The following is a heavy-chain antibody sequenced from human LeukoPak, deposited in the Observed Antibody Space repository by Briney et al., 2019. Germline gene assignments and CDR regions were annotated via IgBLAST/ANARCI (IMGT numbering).Heavy chain of an antibody. CDR2: ISSSSSYI. CDR1: GFTFSSYS. D-gene: IGHD6-19*01. CDR3: ARRWSSGWFFDY. Sequence: GGSLRLSCAASGFTFSSYSMNWVRQAPGKGLEWVSSISSSSSYIYYADSVKGRFTISRDNAKNSLYLQMNSLRAEDTAVYYCARRWSSGWFFDYWGQGTLVTVSS. V-gene: IGHV3-21*01. J-gene: IGHJ4*02.